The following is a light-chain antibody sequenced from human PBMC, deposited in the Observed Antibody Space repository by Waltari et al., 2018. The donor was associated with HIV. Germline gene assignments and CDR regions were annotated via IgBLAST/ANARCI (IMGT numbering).Light chain of an antibody. J-gene: IGLJ3*02. CDR1: TSTIGNGY. CDR2: DNK. V-gene: IGLV1-51*01. CDR3: GTWDRSLSAAV. Sequence: QSVLTQPPSVSAAPGQTVTISCSGSTSTIGNGYVSWYQHVPGAAPRLLIYDNKKRPSGIPDRFSGSRSGTSATLGITGLQTGDEAHYYCGTWDRSLSAAVFGGGTKLTVL.